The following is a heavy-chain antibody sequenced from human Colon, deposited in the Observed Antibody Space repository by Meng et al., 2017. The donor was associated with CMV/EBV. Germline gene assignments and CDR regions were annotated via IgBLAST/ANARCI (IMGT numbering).Heavy chain of an antibody. V-gene: IGHV3-53*01. CDR2: IYIDDST. D-gene: IGHD3-16*01. J-gene: IGHJ4*02. Sequence: DVQLVESGGGLVQPGVSLRLPCAASGFPVSSKYMSWVRQAPGKGLEWVSVIYIDDSTYYADSVEGRFTISRDNSRNTVYLQMNSLRAEDTAVYYCARDSPHAWDWGQGTLVTVSS. CDR3: ARDSPHAWD. CDR1: GFPVSSKY.